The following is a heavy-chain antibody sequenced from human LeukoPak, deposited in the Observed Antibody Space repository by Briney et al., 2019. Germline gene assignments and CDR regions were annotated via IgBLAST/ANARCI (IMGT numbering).Heavy chain of an antibody. CDR1: GFTFSSYS. D-gene: IGHD3-3*01. CDR3: ARETYYDFWSGYHAYPPLDY. J-gene: IGHJ4*02. V-gene: IGHV3-21*01. CDR2: ISSSSSYI. Sequence: GGSLRLSCAASGFTFSSYSMNWVRQAPGKGLEWVSSISSSSSYIYYADSVKGRFTISRDNSKNTLYLQMNSLRAEDTAVYYCARETYYDFWSGYHAYPPLDYWGQGTLVTVFS.